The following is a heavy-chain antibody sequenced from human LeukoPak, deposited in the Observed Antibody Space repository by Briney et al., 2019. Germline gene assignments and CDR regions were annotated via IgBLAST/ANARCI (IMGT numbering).Heavy chain of an antibody. D-gene: IGHD3-22*01. V-gene: IGHV3-7*01. J-gene: IGHJ4*02. Sequence: GGSLRLSCAASGFTFSSYWMSWVRQAPGKGLEWVANIKQDGSEKYYVDSVKGRFTISRDNAKNSLYLQMNSLRAEDTAVCYCARDAYYYDSSGYPLFDYWGQGTLVTVSS. CDR1: GFTFSSYW. CDR3: ARDAYYYDSSGYPLFDY. CDR2: IKQDGSEK.